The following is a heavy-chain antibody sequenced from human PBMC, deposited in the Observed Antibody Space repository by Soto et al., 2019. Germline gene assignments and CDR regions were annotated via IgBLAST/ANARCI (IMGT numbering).Heavy chain of an antibody. CDR3: AKEHLDYGDSRGAFDI. J-gene: IGHJ3*02. D-gene: IGHD4-17*01. CDR2: ISWNSGSI. V-gene: IGHV3-9*01. CDR1: GFTFDDYA. Sequence: EVQLVESGGGLVQPGRSLRLSCAASGFTFDDYAMHWVRQAPGKGLEWVSGISWNSGSIGYADSVKGRFTISRDNAKNSLYLQMNSLRAEDRALYYCAKEHLDYGDSRGAFDIWGQGTMVTVSS.